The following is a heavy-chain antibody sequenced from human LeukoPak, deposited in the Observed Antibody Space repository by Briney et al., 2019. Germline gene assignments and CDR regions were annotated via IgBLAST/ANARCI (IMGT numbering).Heavy chain of an antibody. Sequence: GGSLRRSCAASGFTFSSYAMSWVRQAPGKGLEWVAVIWYDGSNKYYADSVKGRFTISRDNSKNTLYLQMNSLRAEDTAVYYCARGAPYYDYVWGSYRYNAFDIWGQGTMVTVSS. J-gene: IGHJ3*02. V-gene: IGHV3-33*08. CDR1: GFTFSSYA. CDR3: ARGAPYYDYVWGSYRYNAFDI. D-gene: IGHD3-16*02. CDR2: IWYDGSNK.